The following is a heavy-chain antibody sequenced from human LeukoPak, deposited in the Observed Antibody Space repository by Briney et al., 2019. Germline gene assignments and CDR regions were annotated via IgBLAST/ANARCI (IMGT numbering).Heavy chain of an antibody. V-gene: IGHV3-21*01. CDR2: ISSSSSYI. D-gene: IGHD4-23*01. CDR1: GFTFSSYS. Sequence: GGSLRLSCAASGFTFSSYSMNWVRQAPGKGLEWVSSISSSSSYIYYANSVKGRFTISRDNAKNSLYLQMNSLRAEDTAVYYCARDRTVVTEDYWGQGTLVTVSS. CDR3: ARDRTVVTEDY. J-gene: IGHJ4*02.